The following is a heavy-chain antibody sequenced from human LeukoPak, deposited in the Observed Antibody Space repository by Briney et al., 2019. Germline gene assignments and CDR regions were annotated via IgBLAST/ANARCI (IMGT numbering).Heavy chain of an antibody. CDR1: GYTFTSYG. D-gene: IGHD6-19*01. V-gene: IGHV1-18*01. J-gene: IGHJ2*01. Sequence: ASVKVSCKASGYTFTSYGISWVRQAPGQGLEWMGWISAYNGNTNYAQKLQGRVTMTTDTSTSTAYMELRSLRSDDTAVYYCARVPGYSSGWSGWYFDLWGRGTLVTVSS. CDR2: ISAYNGNT. CDR3: ARVPGYSSGWSGWYFDL.